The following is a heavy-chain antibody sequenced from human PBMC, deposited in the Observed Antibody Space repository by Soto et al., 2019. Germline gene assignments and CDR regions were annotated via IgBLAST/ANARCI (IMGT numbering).Heavy chain of an antibody. CDR2: IKYDGTEK. V-gene: IGHV3-7*03. CDR3: ARGLYSRGY. D-gene: IGHD3-16*01. CDR1: GFTFSSNW. J-gene: IGHJ4*02. Sequence: PGGSLRLSCVVSGFTFSSNWMSWVRQAPGKGLEWLPNIKYDGTEKYYGDSVKGRFAISRDNAKNSLYLQMNSLSVDDTAVYYCARGLYSRGYWGQGALVTVSS.